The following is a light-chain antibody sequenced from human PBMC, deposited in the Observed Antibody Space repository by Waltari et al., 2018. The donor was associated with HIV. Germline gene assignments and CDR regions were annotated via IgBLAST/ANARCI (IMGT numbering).Light chain of an antibody. CDR3: QVWDSRSDHWV. CDR2: DDT. CDR1: NVGSKS. V-gene: IGLV3-21*02. J-gene: IGLJ3*02. Sequence: SYVLTQPPSVSVAPGQTAEITCEGDNVGSKSLHWYQQGPGQAPVLVIYDDTDRPSGIPGRFVGSNSANTATLTISRVEVGDEADYFCQVWDSRSDHWVFGGGTKLTVL.